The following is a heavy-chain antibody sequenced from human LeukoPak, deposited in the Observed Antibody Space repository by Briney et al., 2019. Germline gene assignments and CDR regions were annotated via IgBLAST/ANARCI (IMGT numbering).Heavy chain of an antibody. CDR2: IIPIFGTA. J-gene: IGHJ4*02. Sequence: SVKVSCKASGGTFSSYAISWVRQAPGQGLEWMGGIIPIFGTANYAQKFQGRVTITADKSTSTAYMELSSLRSEDTAVYYCARGRVGATDFDYWGQGTLVTVSS. CDR1: GGTFSSYA. CDR3: ARGRVGATDFDY. V-gene: IGHV1-69*06. D-gene: IGHD1-26*01.